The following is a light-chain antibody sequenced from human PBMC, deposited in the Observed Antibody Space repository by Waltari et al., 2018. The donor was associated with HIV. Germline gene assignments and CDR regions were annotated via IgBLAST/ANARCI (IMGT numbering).Light chain of an antibody. CDR2: RAS. V-gene: IGKV1-27*01. CDR3: QKYNSAPPFT. Sequence: DIQMTQSPSSLSAYVGDRVTITCRASQGIRNYLAWYQQKPGKVPELLIYRASTLQSGVPSRFSGSGSGTDFTLTISSLQPEDVSTYYCQKYNSAPPFTFGPGTKVDIK. J-gene: IGKJ3*01. CDR1: QGIRNY.